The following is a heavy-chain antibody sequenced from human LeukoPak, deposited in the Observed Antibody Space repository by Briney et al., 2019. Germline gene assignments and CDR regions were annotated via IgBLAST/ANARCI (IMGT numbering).Heavy chain of an antibody. D-gene: IGHD3-22*01. V-gene: IGHV3-23*01. CDR1: GSTFSSYA. Sequence: GASLRLSCAASGSTFSSYAMSWVRQAPGKGLEWVSSISGSGGTTYYADSVKGRFTISRDNSKNTLYLQMNSLRAEDTAVYYCAKIRDSSGLDYWGQGTLVTVSS. J-gene: IGHJ4*02. CDR2: ISGSGGTT. CDR3: AKIRDSSGLDY.